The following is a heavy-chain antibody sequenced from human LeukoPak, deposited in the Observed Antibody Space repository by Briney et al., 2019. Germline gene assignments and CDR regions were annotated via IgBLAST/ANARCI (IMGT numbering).Heavy chain of an antibody. Sequence: PSETLSLTCAVYGGSFSGYYWSWIRQPPGKGLEWIGEINHSGSTNYNPSLKSRVTISVDTSKNQFSLKLSSVTAADTAVYYCARGLVTTLYYYYYMDVWGKGTTVTISS. CDR2: INHSGST. J-gene: IGHJ6*03. V-gene: IGHV4-34*01. CDR3: ARGLVTTLYYYYYMDV. CDR1: GGSFSGYY. D-gene: IGHD4-23*01.